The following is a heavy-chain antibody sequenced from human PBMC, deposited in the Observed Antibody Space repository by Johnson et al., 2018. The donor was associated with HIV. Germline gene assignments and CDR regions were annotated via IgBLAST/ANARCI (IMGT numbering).Heavy chain of an antibody. J-gene: IGHJ3*02. V-gene: IGHV3-20*04. Sequence: VQLVESGGGVVRPGGSLRLSCAASGFTFDDYGMSWVRQAPGKGLEWVSGINWNGGSTGYADSVKGRFTISRDNAKNSLYLQMNSLRAEDTALYYCARARGEGAPDLGDAFDIWGQGTMVTVSS. CDR2: INWNGGST. CDR3: ARARGEGAPDLGDAFDI. CDR1: GFTFDDYG. D-gene: IGHD1-26*01.